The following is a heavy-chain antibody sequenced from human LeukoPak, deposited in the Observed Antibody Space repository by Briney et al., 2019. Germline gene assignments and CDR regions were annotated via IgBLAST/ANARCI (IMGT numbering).Heavy chain of an antibody. Sequence: GGALRLSCAASGFTFSSYAMSWVRQAPGKGLEWVSAIRDSGSSTHYADSVKGRFTTSRDNSKNTLFLQMNSLRAEDTAVYYCAREIRRKNYYFDYWGQGTLVTVSS. CDR3: AREIRRKNYYFDY. J-gene: IGHJ4*02. V-gene: IGHV3-23*01. D-gene: IGHD4-17*01. CDR2: IRDSGSST. CDR1: GFTFSSYA.